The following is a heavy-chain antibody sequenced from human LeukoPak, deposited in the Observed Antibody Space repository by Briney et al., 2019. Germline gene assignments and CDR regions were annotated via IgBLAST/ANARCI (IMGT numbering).Heavy chain of an antibody. CDR1: GGSISSGAYY. CDR2: IHYSGST. D-gene: IGHD2-21*02. Sequence: SETLSLTCTVSGGSISSGAYYWSRIRQHPGKGLEWIGYIHYSGSTNYNPSLKSRVTISVDTSKNQFSLKLTSVTAADTAVYYCARLWGFWYARGGDENWFDPWGQGTLVTVSS. V-gene: IGHV4-61*08. CDR3: ARLWGFWYARGGDENWFDP. J-gene: IGHJ5*02.